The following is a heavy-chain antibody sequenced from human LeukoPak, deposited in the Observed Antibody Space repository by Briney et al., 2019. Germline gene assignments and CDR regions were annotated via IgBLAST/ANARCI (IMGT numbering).Heavy chain of an antibody. J-gene: IGHJ4*02. CDR1: GFTFSDYY. D-gene: IGHD6-13*01. V-gene: IGHV3-11*04. CDR2: ISSSGSTI. Sequence: GGSLRLSCAASGFTFSDYYMSWIRQAPGKGLEWVSYISSSGSTIYYADSVKGRFTISRDNAKNSLYLQMNSLRAEDTAVYYCASSSWYYYFDYWGQGTLVTVSS. CDR3: ASSSWYYYFDY.